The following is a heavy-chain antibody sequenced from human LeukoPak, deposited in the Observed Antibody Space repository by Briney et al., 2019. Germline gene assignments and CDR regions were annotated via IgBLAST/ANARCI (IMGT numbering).Heavy chain of an antibody. Sequence: QTGGSLRLSCAVSGFTVSSNYMSWVRQAPGKGLEWVSVIYSGGSTYYADSVKGRFTISRDNSKNTLFLQLNSLRAEDTAVYYCARVYSSGYYFFDYWGQGTLVTVSS. D-gene: IGHD6-19*01. CDR1: GFTVSSNY. J-gene: IGHJ4*02. CDR2: IYSGGST. V-gene: IGHV3-66*01. CDR3: ARVYSSGYYFFDY.